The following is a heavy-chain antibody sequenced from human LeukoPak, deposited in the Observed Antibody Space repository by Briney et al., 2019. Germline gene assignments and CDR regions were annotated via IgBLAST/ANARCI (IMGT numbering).Heavy chain of an antibody. CDR1: GFTFSSYA. D-gene: IGHD3-22*01. J-gene: IGHJ4*02. Sequence: GSLRLSCAASGFTFSSYAMSWVRQAPGKGLEWVSAISGSGGSTYYADSVKGRFTISRDNSKNTLYPQMNSLRAEDTAVYYCAKDLWYDSSGYYFSYFDYWGLGTLVTVSS. CDR2: ISGSGGST. V-gene: IGHV3-23*01. CDR3: AKDLWYDSSGYYFSYFDY.